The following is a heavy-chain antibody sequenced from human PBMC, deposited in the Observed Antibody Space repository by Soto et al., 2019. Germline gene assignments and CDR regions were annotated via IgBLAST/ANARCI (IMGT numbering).Heavy chain of an antibody. CDR2: IIPIFGTA. CDR3: ARDGSGDYYDSSGYYLGSFDY. Sequence: ASLKVSCKSSGGTFSSYAISWVRQAPGQGLEWMGGIIPIFGTANYAQKFQGRVTITADESTSTAYMELSSLRSEDTAVYYCARDGSGDYYDSSGYYLGSFDYWGQGTLVTVSS. CDR1: GGTFSSYA. V-gene: IGHV1-69*13. D-gene: IGHD3-22*01. J-gene: IGHJ4*02.